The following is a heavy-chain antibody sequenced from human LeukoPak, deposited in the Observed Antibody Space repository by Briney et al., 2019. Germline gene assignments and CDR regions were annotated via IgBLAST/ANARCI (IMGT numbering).Heavy chain of an antibody. CDR2: INHSGST. V-gene: IGHV4-34*01. Sequence: PETLSLSCAVSGGSFSGYYWSWIRQPPGKGLEWVGEINHSGSTNYNPSPKSRVTISVDTSKTEFSLKLSSVTAADTAVYYCARPSGVYAFFNYWGQGSLVTVCS. CDR3: ARPSGVYAFFNY. J-gene: IGHJ4*02. CDR1: GGSFSGYY. D-gene: IGHD2-8*01.